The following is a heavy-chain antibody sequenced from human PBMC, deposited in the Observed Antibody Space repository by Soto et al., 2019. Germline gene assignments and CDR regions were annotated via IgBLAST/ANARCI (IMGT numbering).Heavy chain of an antibody. V-gene: IGHV3-23*01. CDR2: ISGSGTIT. CDR1: GFPFSSRA. CDR3: AEWARYCSGADCRA. Sequence: EVQLLESGGGLVQPGGSLRLSCAASGFPFSSRAMSWVRQAPGKGLEWVSAISGSGTITYYAYSVNGRFTISRDTSKNTLYLQMNSLRADDTAVYYCAEWARYCSGADCRAWGQGTLVTVSS. J-gene: IGHJ5*02. D-gene: IGHD2-15*01.